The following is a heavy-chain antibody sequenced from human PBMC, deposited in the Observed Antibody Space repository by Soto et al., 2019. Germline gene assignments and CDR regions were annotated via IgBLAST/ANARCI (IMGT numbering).Heavy chain of an antibody. CDR2: IRSKANNYAT. CDR1: GFTFSDSA. V-gene: IGHV3-73*01. D-gene: IGHD1-26*01. CDR3: GILWSEREPNFQH. J-gene: IGHJ1*01. Sequence: VLSLRLSCAASGFTFSDSAMHWFRQASGKGLEWVGRIRSKANNYATVYAASVKGRFTISRDDSKNTAYLQMNSLKTEDKAVYYCGILWSEREPNFQHRGQGTLGTVSS.